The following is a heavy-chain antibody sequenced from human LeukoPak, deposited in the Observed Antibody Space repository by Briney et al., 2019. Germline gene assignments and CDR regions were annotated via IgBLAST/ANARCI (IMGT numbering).Heavy chain of an antibody. J-gene: IGHJ6*03. CDR1: GAAITSYY. Sequence: SETLSLTCTVSGAAITSYYWSWIRQSPGKGLEWIGSIYYTGDTNYNPSLKSRVTISVDTSRNQFSLKLTSVTAADTAVYYCARGHPDYGIPYYYYYYMDVWGKGTTVTVSS. D-gene: IGHD4-17*01. CDR3: ARGHPDYGIPYYYYYYMDV. CDR2: IYYTGDT. V-gene: IGHV4-59*01.